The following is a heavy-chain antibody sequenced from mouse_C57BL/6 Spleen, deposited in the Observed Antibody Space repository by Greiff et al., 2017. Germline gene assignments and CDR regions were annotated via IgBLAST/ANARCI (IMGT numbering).Heavy chain of an antibody. CDR1: GYNIKAYH. CDR2: IDPEDGDT. CDR3: TGYYGSTPAY. J-gene: IGHJ3*01. V-gene: IGHV14-1*01. D-gene: IGHD1-1*01. Sequence: EVQLQQSGAELVRPGASVKMSCTASGYNIKAYHMHWVKQKPEQGLEWIGRIDPEDGDTEYAPKFQGKATMTEDTSSNTAYLQLSSLTSEDAAVYYCTGYYGSTPAYWGQGTLVTVSA.